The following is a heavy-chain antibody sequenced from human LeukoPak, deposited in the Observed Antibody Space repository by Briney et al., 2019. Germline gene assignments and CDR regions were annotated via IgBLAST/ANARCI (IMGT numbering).Heavy chain of an antibody. Sequence: KDGESLKISCKGSGYSFTSYWIGWVRQMPGKGLEWMGIIYPGVSDTRYSPSFQGQVTISADKSISTANLQWSSLKVSDTAMYYCARRTYDVLTGTPSSVRKNWFDSWGQGTLVTVSS. D-gene: IGHD3/OR15-3a*01. CDR1: GYSFTSYW. CDR3: ARRTYDVLTGTPSSVRKNWFDS. V-gene: IGHV5-51*01. CDR2: IYPGVSDT. J-gene: IGHJ5*01.